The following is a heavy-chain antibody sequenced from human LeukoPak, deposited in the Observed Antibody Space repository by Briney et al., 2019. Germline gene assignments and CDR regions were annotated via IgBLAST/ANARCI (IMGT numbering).Heavy chain of an antibody. J-gene: IGHJ4*02. D-gene: IGHD5-24*01. V-gene: IGHV3-64D*09. CDR3: VKGKDGYTDY. CDR1: GFTFSSYG. CDR2: VSSNGGST. Sequence: GGSLRLSCSASGFTFSSYGMHWVRQAPGKGLEYVSAVSSNGGSTNYADSAKGRFTISRDNSKNTLDLQMSSLRAEDTAVYYCVKGKDGYTDYWGQGTLVTVSS.